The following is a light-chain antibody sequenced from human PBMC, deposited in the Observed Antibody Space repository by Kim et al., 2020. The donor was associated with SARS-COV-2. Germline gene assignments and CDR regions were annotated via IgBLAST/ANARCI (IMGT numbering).Light chain of an antibody. V-gene: IGLV3-9*01. CDR1: NIGSKN. CDR3: QVWDSSSWV. J-gene: IGLJ3*02. Sequence: SYELTQPLSVSVALGQTARITCGGNNIGSKNVHWYQQKLGQAPVLVIYRDSNRPSGIPERFSGSNSGNTATLTISRAQAGDEADYYCQVWDSSSWVFGGGTQLTVL. CDR2: RDS.